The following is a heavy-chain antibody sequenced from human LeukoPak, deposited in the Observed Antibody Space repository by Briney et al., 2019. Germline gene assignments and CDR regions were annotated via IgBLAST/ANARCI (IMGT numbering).Heavy chain of an antibody. V-gene: IGHV3-74*01. CDR2: INSDGSTT. D-gene: IGHD3-10*01. Sequence: GGSLRLSCAAPGFTLNGYWMHWVRQAPGKGLVWVSRINSDGSTTSCADSVKGRFTISRDNSKNTLYLQMNSLRAEDTAVYFCARVATGSYDWFDPWGQGTLVTVSS. J-gene: IGHJ5*02. CDR1: GFTLNGYW. CDR3: ARVATGSYDWFDP.